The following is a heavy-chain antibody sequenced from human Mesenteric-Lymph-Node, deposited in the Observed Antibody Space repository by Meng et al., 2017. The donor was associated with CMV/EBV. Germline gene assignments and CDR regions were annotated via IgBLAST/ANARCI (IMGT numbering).Heavy chain of an antibody. CDR2: ISGSGGDT. CDR1: GFTVSSNY. CDR3: AKDLYSSSWYSSHY. J-gene: IGHJ4*02. D-gene: IGHD6-13*01. Sequence: GGSLRLSCAASGFTVSSNYMSWVRQAPGKGLEWVSAISGSGGDTNHADSVRGRFTISRDNSKNTLYLQMNSLRAEDTAIYYCAKDLYSSSWYSSHYWGQGTLVTVSS. V-gene: IGHV3-23*01.